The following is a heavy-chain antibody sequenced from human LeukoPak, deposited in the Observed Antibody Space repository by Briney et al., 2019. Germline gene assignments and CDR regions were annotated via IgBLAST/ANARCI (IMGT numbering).Heavy chain of an antibody. J-gene: IGHJ5*02. CDR2: INHSGST. Sequence: SETLSLTCAVYGGPFSGYYWSWLRQPPGKGLEWLGEINHSGSTNYNPSLKSRVPISVDTSKNQFSLKLSPVTAADTAVYDCARGRRTVTTGPFNLFDPWGQGTLVTVPS. CDR1: GGPFSGYY. D-gene: IGHD4-11*01. V-gene: IGHV4-34*01. CDR3: ARGRRTVTTGPFNLFDP.